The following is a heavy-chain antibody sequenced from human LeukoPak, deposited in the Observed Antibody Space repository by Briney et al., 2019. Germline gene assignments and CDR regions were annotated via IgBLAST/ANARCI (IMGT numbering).Heavy chain of an antibody. Sequence: ASVRVSCKASGYTFTSYYMHWVRQAPGQGLEWMGIINPSGVSTSYAQKFQGRVTMTRDTSTSTVYMELSNLRSEDTAVYYCARGVTMVRGEDWFDPWGQGTLVTVPS. J-gene: IGHJ5*02. D-gene: IGHD3-10*01. CDR3: ARGVTMVRGEDWFDP. V-gene: IGHV1-46*01. CDR2: INPSGVST. CDR1: GYTFTSYY.